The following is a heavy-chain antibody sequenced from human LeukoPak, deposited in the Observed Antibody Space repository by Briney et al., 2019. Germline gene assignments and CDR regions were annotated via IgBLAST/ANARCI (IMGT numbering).Heavy chain of an antibody. CDR3: ARELYDSSVLDY. D-gene: IGHD3-22*01. J-gene: IGHJ4*02. V-gene: IGHV4-38-2*02. CDR2: IYYSGST. Sequence: PSETLSLTCTVSGYSISSGYYWGWIRQPPGKGLEWIGYIYYSGSTNYNPSLKSRVTISVDTSKNQFSLKLSSVTAADTAVYYCARELYDSSVLDYWGQGTLVTVSS. CDR1: GYSISSGYY.